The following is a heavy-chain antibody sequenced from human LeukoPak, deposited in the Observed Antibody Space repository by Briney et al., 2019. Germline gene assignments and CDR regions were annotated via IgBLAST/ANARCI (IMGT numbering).Heavy chain of an antibody. J-gene: IGHJ4*02. CDR2: ISSSGTTI. CDR1: GFTFSSYG. V-gene: IGHV3-48*04. CDR3: ARVTAVAAPWVY. D-gene: IGHD6-19*01. Sequence: GGSLRLSCAASGFTFSSYGSNWARQAPGKGLEWVSYISSSGTTIQYADSVEGRFTISRDNAKNSLYLQMNSLRAEDTAVYYCARVTAVAAPWVYWGQGTQVTVSS.